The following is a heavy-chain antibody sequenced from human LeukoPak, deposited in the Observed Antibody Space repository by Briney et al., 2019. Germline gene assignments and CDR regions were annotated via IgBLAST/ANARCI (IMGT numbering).Heavy chain of an antibody. J-gene: IGHJ4*02. CDR2: IWYDGSNK. CDR1: GFTFSRYG. Sequence: GRSLRLSCAASGFTFSRYGMNWVRQAPGKGLEWVAVIWYDGSNKYYADSVKGRFTISRDNSKNTLYLQINSLRAEDTAVYYCASSYSSGWDYFDYWGQGILVTVSS. CDR3: ASSYSSGWDYFDY. D-gene: IGHD6-19*01. V-gene: IGHV3-33*01.